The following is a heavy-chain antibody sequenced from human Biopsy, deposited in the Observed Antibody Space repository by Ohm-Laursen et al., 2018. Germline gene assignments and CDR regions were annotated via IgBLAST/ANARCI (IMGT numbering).Heavy chain of an antibody. J-gene: IGHJ5*02. V-gene: IGHV4-61*01. D-gene: IGHD3-16*01. CDR1: GDSVSSGSHH. CDR3: ASFVVGGGGVGA. CDR2: RSYSGSTGYSGSA. Sequence: SDTLSLTCRVSGDSVSSGSHHWSWIRPSPGNGLEWIGERSYSGSTGYSGSANDNPSLKSRITILADTSRNEFTLRLAPVTAADTAVYYCASFVVGGGGVGAWGQGTLVTVSS.